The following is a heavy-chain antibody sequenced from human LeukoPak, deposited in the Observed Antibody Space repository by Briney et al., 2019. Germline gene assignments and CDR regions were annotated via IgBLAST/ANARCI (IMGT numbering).Heavy chain of an antibody. V-gene: IGHV4-30-4*08. J-gene: IGHJ4*02. Sequence: SETLSLTCTVSGGSISSDDYYWSWIRQPPGKGLEWIGYIYYSGSTYYNPSLRSRVTISVDTSKNQFSLKLSSVTAADTAVYYCARGYYDILTGYYRLSYYFDYWGQGTLVTVSS. CDR3: ARGYYDILTGYYRLSYYFDY. CDR1: GGSISSDDYY. CDR2: IYYSGST. D-gene: IGHD3-9*01.